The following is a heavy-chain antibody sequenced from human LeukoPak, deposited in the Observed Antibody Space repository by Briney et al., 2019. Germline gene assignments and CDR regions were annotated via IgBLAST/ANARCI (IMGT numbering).Heavy chain of an antibody. D-gene: IGHD2-15*01. CDR2: ISSSSSYI. CDR3: ARDMGDIVVVVAATFYGYDASDI. CDR1: GFTFSSYS. Sequence: GGSLRLSCAASGFTFSSYSMNWVRQAPGKGLEWVSSISSSSSYIYYADSVKGRFTISRDNAKNSLYLQMNSLRAEDTAVYYCARDMGDIVVVVAATFYGYDASDIWGQGTMVTVSS. V-gene: IGHV3-21*01. J-gene: IGHJ3*02.